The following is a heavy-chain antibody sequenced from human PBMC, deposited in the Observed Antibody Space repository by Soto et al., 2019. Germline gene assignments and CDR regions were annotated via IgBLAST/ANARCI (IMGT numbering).Heavy chain of an antibody. V-gene: IGHV4-30-4*01. CDR3: AREGLIPGTTYYYYAMDV. CDR2: IYYSGNT. D-gene: IGHD1-7*01. Sequence: SETLSLTCTVSGASIRSGDYYWSWIRQPPGKGQEWIGYIYYSGNTYYNPSLQSRVTISIHTSNDQFSLKLSSVTAADTAVYYCAREGLIPGTTYYYYAMDVWGQGTTVT. CDR1: GASIRSGDYY. J-gene: IGHJ6*02.